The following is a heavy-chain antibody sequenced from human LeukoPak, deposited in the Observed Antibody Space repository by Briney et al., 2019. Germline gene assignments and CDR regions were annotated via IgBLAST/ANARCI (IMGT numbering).Heavy chain of an antibody. CDR1: GGSFSGYY. D-gene: IGHD3-22*01. J-gene: IGHJ4*02. CDR3: ARGQGAKYYYDSSGYPYYFDY. Sequence: PSETLSLTCAVYGGSFSGYYWSWIRQPPGKGLEWIGEINHSGSTNYNPSLKSRVTIPVDTSKNQFSLKLSSVTAADTAVYYCARGQGAKYYYDSSGYPYYFDYWGQGTLVTVSS. V-gene: IGHV4-34*01. CDR2: INHSGST.